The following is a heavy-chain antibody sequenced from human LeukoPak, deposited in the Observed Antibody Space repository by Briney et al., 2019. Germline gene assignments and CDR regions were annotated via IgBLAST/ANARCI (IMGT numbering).Heavy chain of an antibody. CDR3: TTDLGTYYHGSQRLIPIDY. CDR1: GFTFTNAW. J-gene: IGHJ4*02. D-gene: IGHD3-10*01. Sequence: SGGSLRLSCVDSGFTFTNAWMSWVRQAPGKGLEWIGRIKSKTDGETTNYAEPVRGRFTISRDDSKSAVYLQMNSLKIEDTAVYYCTTDLGTYYHGSQRLIPIDYWGQGTLVTVSS. CDR2: IKSKTDGETT. V-gene: IGHV3-15*01.